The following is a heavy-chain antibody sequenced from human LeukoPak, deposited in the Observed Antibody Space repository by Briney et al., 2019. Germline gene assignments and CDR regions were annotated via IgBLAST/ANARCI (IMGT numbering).Heavy chain of an antibody. D-gene: IGHD3-9*01. J-gene: IGHJ4*02. CDR3: AKSIDFTGYSSWDY. CDR1: EFTFSSYA. V-gene: IGHV3-23*01. CDR2: ISGSGVRT. Sequence: GGSLRLSCAASEFTFSSYAMNWVRQAPGKGLEWVSGISGSGVRTFSADSVKGRFTISRDNSKNTLYLQIHSLRVEDTAVYYCAKSIDFTGYSSWDYWGRGTLVTVSS.